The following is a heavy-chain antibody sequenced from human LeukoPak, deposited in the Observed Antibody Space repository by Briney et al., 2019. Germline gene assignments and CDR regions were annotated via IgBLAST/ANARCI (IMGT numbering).Heavy chain of an antibody. J-gene: IGHJ4*02. D-gene: IGHD2-21*02. CDR1: GFTFSSYA. Sequence: SGGSLRLSCAASGFTFSSYAMHWVRQAPGKGLEWVAVISFDGSNEYYADSVKGRFTISRDNSKNPLYLQVSSLRPEDTAVYYCTRGRVVVTAQFRAGIDFWGQGTLVTASS. CDR2: ISFDGSNE. V-gene: IGHV3-30*04. CDR3: TRGRVVVTAQFRAGIDF.